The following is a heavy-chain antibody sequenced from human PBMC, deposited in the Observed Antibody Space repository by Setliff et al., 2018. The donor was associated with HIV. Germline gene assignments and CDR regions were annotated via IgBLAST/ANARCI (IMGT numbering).Heavy chain of an antibody. V-gene: IGHV1-2*04. CDR3: ARTSSYSSGWSAKCAFDI. J-gene: IGHJ3*02. CDR1: GYTFTGYY. Sequence: ASVKVSCKASGYTFTGYYTHWVRQAPGQGLEWMGWINPNSGGTNYAQKFQGWVTMTRDTSISTAYMELSRLRSDDTAVYYCARTSSYSSGWSAKCAFDIWGQGTMVTVSS. CDR2: INPNSGGT. D-gene: IGHD6-19*01.